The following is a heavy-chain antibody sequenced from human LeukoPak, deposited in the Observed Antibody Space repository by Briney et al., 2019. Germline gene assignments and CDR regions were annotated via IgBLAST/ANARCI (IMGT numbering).Heavy chain of an antibody. J-gene: IGHJ6*02. CDR3: ARHLYCGGDCYSGRNHYYGLDV. CDR1: DGSISDYH. V-gene: IGHV4-59*08. D-gene: IGHD2-21*02. CDR2: MYYTGST. Sequence: PSETLSLTCTASDGSISDYHWSWIRQPPGKGLEWIGYMYYTGSTNYNPSLKSRVSISVDTSKRQFSLKLRSVTAADTAVYYCARHLYCGGDCYSGRNHYYGLDVWGQGTTVTVSS.